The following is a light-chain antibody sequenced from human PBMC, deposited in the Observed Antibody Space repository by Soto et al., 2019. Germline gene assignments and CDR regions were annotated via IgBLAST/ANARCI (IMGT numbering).Light chain of an antibody. V-gene: IGKV4-1*01. CDR2: WAS. CDR3: QHYYSTPYT. J-gene: IGKJ2*01. CDR1: QSVLYSSNNKIY. Sequence: DIVMTQSPDSLAVSLGERATINCKSSQSVLYSSNNKIYLTWYQQKPGQPPKLLIYWASTRESGVPDRFNGSGSGTDFTLTISSLQAEDVAVYYCQHYYSTPYTFGQGTKLEIK.